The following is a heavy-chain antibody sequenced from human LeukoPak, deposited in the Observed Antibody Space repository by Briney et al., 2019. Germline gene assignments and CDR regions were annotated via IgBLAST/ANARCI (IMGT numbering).Heavy chain of an antibody. Sequence: SETLSLTCAVYGGSFSGYYWSWIRQPPGKGLEWIGEINHSGSTNYNPSLKSRVTISVDTSKNQFSLKLSSVTAADTAVYYCARHGSPGVVPAAARYGMDVWGQGTTVTVSS. V-gene: IGHV4-34*01. J-gene: IGHJ6*02. CDR1: GGSFSGYY. CDR2: INHSGST. D-gene: IGHD2-2*01. CDR3: ARHGSPGVVPAAARYGMDV.